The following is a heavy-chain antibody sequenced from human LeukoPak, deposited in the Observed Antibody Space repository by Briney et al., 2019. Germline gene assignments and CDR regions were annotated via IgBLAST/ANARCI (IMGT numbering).Heavy chain of an antibody. CDR2: IYTSGST. D-gene: IGHD3-9*01. CDR1: GGSISSYY. J-gene: IGHJ4*02. V-gene: IGHV4-4*07. CDR3: ARAGSYYDILTGSRPLDY. Sequence: SETLSLTCTVSGGSISSYYWIWIRQPAGKGLEWIGRIYTSGSTNYNPSLKSRVTMSVDTSKNQFSLKLSSVTAADTAVYYCARAGSYYDILTGSRPLDYWGQGTLVTVSS.